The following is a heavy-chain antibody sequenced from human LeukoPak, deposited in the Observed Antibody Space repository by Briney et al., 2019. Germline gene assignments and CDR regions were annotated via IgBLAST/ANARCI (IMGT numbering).Heavy chain of an antibody. CDR1: GYTFTSYG. Sequence: GASLKVSCKASGYTFTSYGISWVRQAPGQGLEWMGWISAYNGNTNYAQKLQGRVTMTTDTSTSTAYMELRSLRSDDTAVYYCARDKAVYCSGGSCYGTTDYWGQGTLVTVSS. CDR2: ISAYNGNT. D-gene: IGHD2-15*01. CDR3: ARDKAVYCSGGSCYGTTDY. V-gene: IGHV1-18*01. J-gene: IGHJ4*02.